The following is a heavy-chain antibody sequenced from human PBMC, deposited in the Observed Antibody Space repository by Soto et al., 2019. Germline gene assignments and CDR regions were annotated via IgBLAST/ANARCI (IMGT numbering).Heavy chain of an antibody. CDR1: GFSLSTSEVG. J-gene: IGHJ4*02. D-gene: IGHD6-6*01. CDR2: IYWNDDK. V-gene: IGHV2-5*01. CDR3: AHRRRQLGFWDF. Sequence: SGPTLVHHTQTLTLTCTFSGFSLSTSEVGVGWIRQPPGKALEWLALIYWNDDKRYSPSLKSRLTITKDTSKNQVVLTMTNMDPVDTSTYCCAHRRRQLGFWDFWGQGTLGTGSS.